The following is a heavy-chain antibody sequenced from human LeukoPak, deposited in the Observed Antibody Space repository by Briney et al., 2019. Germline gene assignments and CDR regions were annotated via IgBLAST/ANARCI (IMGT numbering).Heavy chain of an antibody. CDR3: AREGDGYNN. J-gene: IGHJ4*02. Sequence: GASVKVSCKASGYTFTGYYMHWVRQAPGQGLEWMGGIIPIFGTANYAQKFQGRVTITADKSTSTAYMELSSLRSEDTAVYYCAREGDGYNNWGQGTLVTVSS. D-gene: IGHD5-24*01. V-gene: IGHV1-69*06. CDR1: GYTFTGYY. CDR2: IIPIFGTA.